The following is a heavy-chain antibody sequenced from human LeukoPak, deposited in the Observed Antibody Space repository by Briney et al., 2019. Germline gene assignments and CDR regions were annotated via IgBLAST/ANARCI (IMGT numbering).Heavy chain of an antibody. Sequence: SETLSLTCTVSGGSISSSNYYWGWIRQPPGKGLEWIATIYYSGSTYYNPSLKSRVTISVDTSKNQFSLKLSSVTAADTAVYYCASLYGSGSYYPSDYWGQGTLVTVSS. CDR3: ASLYGSGSYYPSDY. CDR1: GGSISSSNYY. J-gene: IGHJ4*02. D-gene: IGHD3-10*01. CDR2: IYYSGST. V-gene: IGHV4-39*07.